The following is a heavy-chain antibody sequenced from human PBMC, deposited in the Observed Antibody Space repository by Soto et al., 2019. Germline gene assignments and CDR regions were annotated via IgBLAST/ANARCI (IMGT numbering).Heavy chain of an antibody. V-gene: IGHV1-8*01. CDR1: GYTFTNYD. CDR3: ARGGPGYYFGMDG. CDR2: MNPNSGNT. Sequence: QVQLVQSGAEVKKPGASVKVSCTASGYTFTNYDIYWVRQATGQGLECVGWMNPNSGNTDYPQKFPGRGTMTRNTAISTAYMELTSLRSEDTAVYYWARGGPGYYFGMDGRGQGTTVTVSS. J-gene: IGHJ6*02.